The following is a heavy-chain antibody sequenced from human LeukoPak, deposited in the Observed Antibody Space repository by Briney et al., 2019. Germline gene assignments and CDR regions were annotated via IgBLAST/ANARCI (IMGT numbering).Heavy chain of an antibody. Sequence: GGSLRLSCAASGFTFSNYGMHWVRQAPGKGLEWVAVISYDGSNEYYGDSVKGRFTISRDNSKSTLYLQMNSLRAEDTAVYFCAKPYYDSSGYLLHFDYWGQGTLVTVSP. CDR2: ISYDGSNE. V-gene: IGHV3-30*18. D-gene: IGHD3-22*01. CDR3: AKPYYDSSGYLLHFDY. CDR1: GFTFSNYG. J-gene: IGHJ4*02.